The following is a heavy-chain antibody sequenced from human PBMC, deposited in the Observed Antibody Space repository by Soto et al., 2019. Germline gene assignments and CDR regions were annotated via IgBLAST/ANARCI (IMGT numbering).Heavy chain of an antibody. CDR2: INHSGST. CDR1: GGSFSGYY. J-gene: IGHJ6*02. CDR3: ARGRGEWLRYSYGMDV. V-gene: IGHV4-34*01. Sequence: PSETLSLTCAVYGGSFSGYYWSWIRQPPGKGLEWIGEINHSGSTNYNPSLKSRVTISVDTSKNQFSLKLSSVTAADTAVYYCARGRGEWLRYSYGMDVWGQGTTVTVSS. D-gene: IGHD5-12*01.